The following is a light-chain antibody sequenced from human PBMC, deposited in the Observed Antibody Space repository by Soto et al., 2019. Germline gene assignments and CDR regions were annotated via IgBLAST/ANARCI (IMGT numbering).Light chain of an antibody. Sequence: EIVMTQSPATLSVSPGERATLSCRASQSVSSNLAWYQQKPGQAPRLLIYGASTMATGIPARFSGSGSGTEFTLTISSLQSEDFAVYYCQQYNNWPPRLTFGPGTKVDIK. CDR2: GAS. CDR3: QQYNNWPPRLT. V-gene: IGKV3-15*01. CDR1: QSVSSN. J-gene: IGKJ3*01.